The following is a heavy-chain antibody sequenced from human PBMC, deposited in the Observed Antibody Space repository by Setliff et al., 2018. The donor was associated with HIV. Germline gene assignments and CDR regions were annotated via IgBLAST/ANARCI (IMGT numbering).Heavy chain of an antibody. CDR1: GGSFSSDSYY. D-gene: IGHD3-22*01. Sequence: SETLSLTCSVSGGSFSSDSYYWGWIRQFPGKGLEWIGSIYYSGSTYYHPSLKSRVTISVDTSKNQFSLKLSSVTAADTAVYYCARGFYDSSGYEYNWFDPWGQGTLVTVSS. V-gene: IGHV4-39*07. CDR2: IYYSGST. CDR3: ARGFYDSSGYEYNWFDP. J-gene: IGHJ5*02.